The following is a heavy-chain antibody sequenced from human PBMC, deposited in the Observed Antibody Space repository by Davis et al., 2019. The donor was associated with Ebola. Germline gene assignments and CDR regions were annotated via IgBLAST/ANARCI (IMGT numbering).Heavy chain of an antibody. CDR1: GGSFSGYY. J-gene: IGHJ5*02. CDR3: ARSRYSYGAFDP. V-gene: IGHV4-34*01. CDR2: INHSGST. Sequence: PSETLSLTCAVYGGSFSGYYWSWIRQPPGKGLEWIGEINHSGSTNYNPSLKSRVTISVDTSKNQFSLKLSSVTAADTAVYYCARSRYSYGAFDPWGQGTLVTVSS. D-gene: IGHD5-18*01.